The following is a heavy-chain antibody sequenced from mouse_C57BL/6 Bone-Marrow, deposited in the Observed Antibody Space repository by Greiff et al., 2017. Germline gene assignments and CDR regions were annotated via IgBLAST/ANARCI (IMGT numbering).Heavy chain of an antibody. D-gene: IGHD3-2*02. CDR3: AVRQLRLPFAY. CDR1: GYTFTSYG. Sequence: VKLMESGAELARPGASVKLSCKASGYTFTSYGISWVKQRPGQGLEWIGEIYPRSGNTYYNEKFKGKATLTADKSSSTAYMELRSLTSEDAAVYFCAVRQLRLPFAYGGQGTLVTVSA. V-gene: IGHV1-81*01. CDR2: IYPRSGNT. J-gene: IGHJ3*01.